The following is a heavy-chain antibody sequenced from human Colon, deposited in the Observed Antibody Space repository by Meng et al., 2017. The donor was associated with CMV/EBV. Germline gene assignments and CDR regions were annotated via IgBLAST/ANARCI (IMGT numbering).Heavy chain of an antibody. J-gene: IGHJ4*02. D-gene: IGHD1-26*01. CDR3: ARDPSGSRVPFDY. Sequence: QGKLVQSGAGVMKPGASVKGSCKTSGYTFSDYHIHWVRQAPGQGLEWMGWINSNSGATDYAQKFQGRFTMTRDTSITTVYMELSSLRSDDTAVYYCARDPSGSRVPFDYWGQGSLVTVSS. CDR2: INSNSGAT. CDR1: GYTFSDYH. V-gene: IGHV1-2*02.